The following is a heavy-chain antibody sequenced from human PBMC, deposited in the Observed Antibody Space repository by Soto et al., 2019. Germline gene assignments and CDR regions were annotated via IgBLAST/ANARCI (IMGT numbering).Heavy chain of an antibody. V-gene: IGHV3-23*01. CDR3: VKNSGWFNT. J-gene: IGHJ5*02. Sequence: GGSLRLSCAASGFTFGTTDMSWVRQAPGGGLEWVSTIDGSGAITYYADPVKGRFTISRDNSRNTVYLQMNSLRGDDTALYYCVKNSGWFNTWGQGALVTASS. CDR1: GFTFGTTD. CDR2: IDGSGAIT. D-gene: IGHD3-10*01.